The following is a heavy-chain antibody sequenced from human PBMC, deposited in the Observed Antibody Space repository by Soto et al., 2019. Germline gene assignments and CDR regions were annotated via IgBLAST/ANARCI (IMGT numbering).Heavy chain of an antibody. V-gene: IGHV4-31*03. CDR1: GGSITRGGYY. CDR2: IYNSGTT. Sequence: QVQLQESGPGLVKPSETLSLTCTVSGGSITRGGYYWSWIRQHPGKGLEWIGYIYNSGTTYYNPSLKSRVTTSVATSKNQFSLKLTSVTAPDAALYYCARDPAPWGQGTLVTVSS. J-gene: IGHJ5*02. CDR3: ARDPAP.